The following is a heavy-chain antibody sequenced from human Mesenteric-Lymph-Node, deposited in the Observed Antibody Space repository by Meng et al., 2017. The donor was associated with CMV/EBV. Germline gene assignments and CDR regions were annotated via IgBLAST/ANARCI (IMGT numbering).Heavy chain of an antibody. CDR3: ARSGDHYDFLTGYYSY. J-gene: IGHJ4*02. Sequence: GYIFRNYIITWVRQAPGQGLEWMGWISPYDGNTNYAQKFQDRVTMTTDTSTNTAFMELRSLRSDDTAVYFCARSGDHYDFLTGYYSYWGQGTGSPSPQ. CDR2: ISPYDGNT. V-gene: IGHV1-18*01. D-gene: IGHD3-9*01. CDR1: GYIFRNYI.